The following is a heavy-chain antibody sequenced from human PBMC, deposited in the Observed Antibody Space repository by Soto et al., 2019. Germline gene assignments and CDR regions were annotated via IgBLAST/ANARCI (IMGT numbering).Heavy chain of an antibody. V-gene: IGHV3-23*01. CDR1: GFTCSSYA. Sequence: PGGSLRLSCAASGFTCSSYAMSWVRQAPGKGLEWVSAISGSGGSTYYADSVKGRFTISRDNSKNTLYLQMNSLRAEDTAVYYCAKWSYYDSSGPSWGQGTLVTVSS. CDR3: AKWSYYDSSGPS. CDR2: ISGSGGST. J-gene: IGHJ5*02. D-gene: IGHD3-22*01.